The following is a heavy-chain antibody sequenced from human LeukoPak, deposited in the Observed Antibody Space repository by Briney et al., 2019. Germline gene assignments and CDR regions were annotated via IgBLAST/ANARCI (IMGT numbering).Heavy chain of an antibody. V-gene: IGHV3-21*01. CDR1: GFTFSSYW. CDR3: ARDLGVVAVAGTTFKEP. J-gene: IGHJ5*02. D-gene: IGHD6-19*01. CDR2: ISSSSSYI. Sequence: GGSLRLSCAASGFTFSSYWMSWVRQAPGKGLEWVSSISSSSSYIYYADSVKGRFTISRDNAKNSLYLQMNSLRAEDTAVYYCARDLGVVAVAGTTFKEPWGQGTLVTVSS.